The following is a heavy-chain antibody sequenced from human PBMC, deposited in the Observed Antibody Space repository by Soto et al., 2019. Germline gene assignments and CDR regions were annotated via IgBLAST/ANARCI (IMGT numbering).Heavy chain of an antibody. CDR3: ARKSPDYSRIPRQGKGFNP. D-gene: IGHD4-4*01. Sequence: QVQLVQSGAEVKKPGASVKVSCKASGYTFTSYGISWVRQAPGQGLEWMGWISAYNGNTNDAHKLQGRVTMTTDTSPSTAHMELRNLRSDDTDVYYGARKSPDYSRIPRQGKGFNPWGQGTLVTVSS. J-gene: IGHJ5*02. V-gene: IGHV1-18*01. CDR1: GYTFTSYG. CDR2: ISAYNGNT.